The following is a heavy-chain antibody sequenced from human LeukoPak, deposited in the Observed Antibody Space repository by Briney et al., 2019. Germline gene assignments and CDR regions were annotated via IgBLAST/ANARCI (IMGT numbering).Heavy chain of an antibody. CDR1: GFTFSSYW. Sequence: GGSLRLSCAASGFTFSSYWMHWVRQAPGKGLVWVSRINSDGSSTSYADSVRGRFTISRDNAKNTLYLQMNSLRAEDTAVYYCAMLLTFGGVPFDYWGQGTLVTVSS. J-gene: IGHJ4*02. D-gene: IGHD3-16*01. V-gene: IGHV3-74*01. CDR3: AMLLTFGGVPFDY. CDR2: INSDGSST.